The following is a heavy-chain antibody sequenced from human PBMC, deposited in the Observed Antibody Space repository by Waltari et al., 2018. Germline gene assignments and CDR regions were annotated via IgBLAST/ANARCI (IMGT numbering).Heavy chain of an antibody. CDR2: IRSKAYGGTT. Sequence: EVQLVESGGGLVQPGRSLRLSCTASGFTFGDYAMSWVRQAPGTGLEWVGFIRSKAYGGTTEYAASVKGRFTISRDDSKSIAYLQMNSLKTEDTAVYYCTRSNYVDDYWGQGTLVTVSS. V-gene: IGHV3-49*04. J-gene: IGHJ4*02. D-gene: IGHD4-4*01. CDR3: TRSNYVDDY. CDR1: GFTFGDYA.